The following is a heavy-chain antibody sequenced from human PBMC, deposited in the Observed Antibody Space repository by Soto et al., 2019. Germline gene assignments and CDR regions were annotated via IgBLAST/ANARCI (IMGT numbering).Heavy chain of an antibody. CDR2: IKQDGSEK. V-gene: IGHV3-7*01. CDR3: ARGGIAVAETPEYFQH. Sequence: EVQLVESGGGLVQPGGSLRLSCAASGFTFSSYWMSWVRQAPGKGLEWVANIKQDGSEKYYVDSVKGRFTISRDNAKNSLYLQMNSLRAEDTAVYYCARGGIAVAETPEYFQHWGQGTLVTVSS. J-gene: IGHJ1*01. D-gene: IGHD6-19*01. CDR1: GFTFSSYW.